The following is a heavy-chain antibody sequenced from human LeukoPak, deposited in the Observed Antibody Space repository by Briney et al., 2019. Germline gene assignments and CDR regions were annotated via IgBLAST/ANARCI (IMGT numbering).Heavy chain of an antibody. V-gene: IGHV3-7*01. Sequence: QPGGSLRLSCAASGFTFSSYWMSWVRQAPGKGLEWVANIKQDGSEKYYVDSEKGRFTISRDNAKNSLYLQMNSLRAEDTAVYYCARVIPPQYYYDSSGFYLTDAFDYWGQGTLVTVSS. CDR2: IKQDGSEK. CDR3: ARVIPPQYYYDSSGFYLTDAFDY. J-gene: IGHJ4*02. D-gene: IGHD3-22*01. CDR1: GFTFSSYW.